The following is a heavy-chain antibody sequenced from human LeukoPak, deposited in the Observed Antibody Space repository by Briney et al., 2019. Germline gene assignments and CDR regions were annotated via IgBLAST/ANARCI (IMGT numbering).Heavy chain of an antibody. V-gene: IGHV3-21*01. CDR3: ARDQRVYYGSGSYSSSDY. CDR1: GFTFSSYG. Sequence: GGSLRLSCAASGFTFSSYGMHWVRQAPGKGLEWVSSISSNSNYIYYADSLKGRLTISRDNAKNSLYLQMNSLRAEDTALYYCARDQRVYYGSGSYSSSDYWGQGTPVTVSS. CDR2: ISSNSNYI. D-gene: IGHD3-10*01. J-gene: IGHJ4*02.